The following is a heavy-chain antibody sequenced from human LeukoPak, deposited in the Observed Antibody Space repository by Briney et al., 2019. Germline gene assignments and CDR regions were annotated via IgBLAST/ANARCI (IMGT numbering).Heavy chain of an antibody. Sequence: PSETLSLTCTVSGGSISIYYWSWIRQPPGKGLEWIGYIYYSGSTNYNPSLKSRVTISVDTSKNQFSLKLSSVTAADTAVYYCARNNFWSDQYYFDYWGQGTLVTVSS. CDR2: IYYSGST. J-gene: IGHJ4*02. CDR1: GGSISIYY. V-gene: IGHV4-59*08. D-gene: IGHD3-3*01. CDR3: ARNNFWSDQYYFDY.